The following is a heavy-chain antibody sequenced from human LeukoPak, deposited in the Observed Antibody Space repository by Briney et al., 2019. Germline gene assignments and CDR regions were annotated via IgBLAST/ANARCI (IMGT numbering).Heavy chain of an antibody. J-gene: IGHJ3*02. CDR3: AAPYCSSTSCYDAFDI. CDR2: IYHSGST. CDR1: GYSISSGYY. V-gene: IGHV4-38-2*01. D-gene: IGHD2-2*01. Sequence: SETLSLTCAVSGYSISSGYYWGWIRQPPGKGLEWIGSIYHSGSTYYNPSLKSRVTISVDTSKNQFSLKLSSVPAADTAVYYCAAPYCSSTSCYDAFDIWGQGTMVTVSS.